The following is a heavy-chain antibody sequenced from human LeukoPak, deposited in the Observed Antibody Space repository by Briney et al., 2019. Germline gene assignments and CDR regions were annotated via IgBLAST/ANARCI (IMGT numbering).Heavy chain of an antibody. CDR2: IIPIFGTA. J-gene: IGHJ4*02. Sequence: SVKVSCKASGGTFSSYAISWVRQAPGQGLEWMGGIIPIFGTANYAQKFQGRVTITTDESTSTAYMELSSLRSEDTAVYYCAAAYYYGSGSYSDYWGQGTLVTVSS. V-gene: IGHV1-69*05. CDR1: GGTFSSYA. D-gene: IGHD3-10*01. CDR3: AAAYYYGSGSYSDY.